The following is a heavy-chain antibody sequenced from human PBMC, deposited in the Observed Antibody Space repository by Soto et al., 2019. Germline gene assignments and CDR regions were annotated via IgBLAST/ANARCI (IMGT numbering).Heavy chain of an antibody. CDR2: INKDSSGT. V-gene: IGHV3-74*01. D-gene: IGHD1-1*01. CDR1: GFTFSKYW. Sequence: GGSLRLSCAASGFTFSKYWMHWVRQAPGKGLVWVSRINKDSSGTTYADFVKGRFTISRDNAKNTLYMQMTSLGGDDTAVYYCVREGDKRNDFSWGQGTLVTVSS. CDR3: VREGDKRNDFS. J-gene: IGHJ5*01.